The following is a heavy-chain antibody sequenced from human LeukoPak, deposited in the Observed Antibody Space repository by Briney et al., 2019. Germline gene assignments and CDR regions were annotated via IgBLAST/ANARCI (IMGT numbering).Heavy chain of an antibody. CDR2: IIPIFGTA. CDR1: GGTFSSYA. Sequence: SVKVSCKASGGTFSSYAISWVRQAPGQGLEWMGGIIPIFGTANYAQKFQGRVTIITAEPTSTAYMVLRSLRSEATAVYYWARSPEMRSSGDYYAIDYWGQGTLVTVSS. D-gene: IGHD3-22*01. J-gene: IGHJ4*02. CDR3: ARSPEMRSSGDYYAIDY. V-gene: IGHV1-69*05.